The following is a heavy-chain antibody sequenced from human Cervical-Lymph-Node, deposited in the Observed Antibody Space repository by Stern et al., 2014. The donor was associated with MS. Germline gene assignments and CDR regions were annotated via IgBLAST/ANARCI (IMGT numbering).Heavy chain of an antibody. Sequence: VQLVESGGDLVKPGGSLRLSCAASGFTFSDYHMSWIRQAPGKGLEWVSYIGSTGSIVYYADSVKGRFTISRDNAKNSLYLQMNSLRFEDTAVYYCVKTRTAWGQGTLVTVSS. J-gene: IGHJ5*02. CDR1: GFTFSDYH. V-gene: IGHV3-11*01. CDR2: IGSTGSIV. CDR3: VKTRTA.